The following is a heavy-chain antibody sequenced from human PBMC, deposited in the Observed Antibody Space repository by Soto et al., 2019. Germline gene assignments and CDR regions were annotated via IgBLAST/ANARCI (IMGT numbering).Heavy chain of an antibody. V-gene: IGHV3-11*01. CDR3: XXXXXXXGTNNWFDP. D-gene: IGHD2-8*01. J-gene: IGHJ5*02. CDR1: GFSFSDYY. CDR2: ISSSGNSI. Sequence: PGGSLRLSCTASGFSFSDYYMSWIRQAPGKGLECIAYISSSGNSIYYAXXXXXXXXXXXXXXXXXXYLHMNSLTAEDTAXXXXXXXXXXXGTNNWFDPWGQGTLVTVSS.